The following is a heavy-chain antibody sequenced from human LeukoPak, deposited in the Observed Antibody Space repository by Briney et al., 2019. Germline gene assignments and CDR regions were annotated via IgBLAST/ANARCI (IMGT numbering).Heavy chain of an antibody. CDR2: IYYSGST. D-gene: IGHD3-9*01. J-gene: IGHJ5*02. CDR1: GGSISSYY. CDR3: ARDYTGYFP. V-gene: IGHV4-59*01. Sequence: SETLSLTCSVSGGSISSYYWSWIRQPPGKGLEWIGYIYYSGSTNYNPSLKSRVTISLDMSKNQFSLKLSSVTAADTAVYYCARDYTGYFPWGQGTLVIVSS.